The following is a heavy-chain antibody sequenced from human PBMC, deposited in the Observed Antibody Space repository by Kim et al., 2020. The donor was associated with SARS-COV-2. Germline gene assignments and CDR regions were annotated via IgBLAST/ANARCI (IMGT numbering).Heavy chain of an antibody. CDR3: TRDPDNGGYKGGWPDY. D-gene: IGHD6-19*01. Sequence: GGSLRLSCAASGFTFRDFGMHWVRQAPGKGLEWVAVIVGDGNWRSYRDSVRDRFTISRDNSQNTLYLQMNDLRPDDTAVYYCTRDPDNGGYKGGWPDYWGQGTLVTVSS. J-gene: IGHJ4*02. CDR2: IVGDGNWR. CDR1: GFTFRDFG. V-gene: IGHV3-33*01.